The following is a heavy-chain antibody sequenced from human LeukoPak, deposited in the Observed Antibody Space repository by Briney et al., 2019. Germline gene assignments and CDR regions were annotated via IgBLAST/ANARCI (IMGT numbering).Heavy chain of an antibody. D-gene: IGHD2-15*01. V-gene: IGHV4-59*08. Sequence: KPSETLSLTCTVSGGSISDNYWSWIRQPPGKGLEWIGYAYYSGHTNYNSSLKSRVTMSLDTSKSQFSLRLSSVTAADTAVYFCWRQPFATPFDYWGPGTLVTVSS. J-gene: IGHJ4*02. CDR2: AYYSGHT. CDR1: GGSISDNY. CDR3: WRQPFATPFDY.